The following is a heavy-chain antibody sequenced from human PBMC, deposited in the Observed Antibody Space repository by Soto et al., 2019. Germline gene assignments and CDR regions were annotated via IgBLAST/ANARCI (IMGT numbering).Heavy chain of an antibody. V-gene: IGHV4-59*01. J-gene: IGHJ6*02. CDR1: GDSMSSSY. D-gene: IGHD3-16*01. CDR3: ARAMGDWGTYYYYYGMDV. CDR2: IYYSGAT. Sequence: SETLSLTCTVSGDSMSSSYWSWIRQSPGKGLEWIGYIYYSGATSYNPSLKSRVTISVDTSKNQFFLKLTSVTAADTAVYYCARAMGDWGTYYYYYGMDVWGQGTTVTVSS.